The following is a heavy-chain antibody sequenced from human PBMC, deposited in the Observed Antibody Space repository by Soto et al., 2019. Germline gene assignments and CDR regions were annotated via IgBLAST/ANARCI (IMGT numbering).Heavy chain of an antibody. CDR3: AKDAPYYDILTGYYMSHYYYGMDV. CDR1: GFTFSSYG. Sequence: LRLSCAASGFTFSSYGMHWVRQAPGKGLEWVAVISYDGSNKYYADSVKGRFTISRDNSKNTLYLQMNSLRAEDTAVYYCAKDAPYYDILTGYYMSHYYYGMDVWGQGTTVTVSS. CDR2: ISYDGSNK. J-gene: IGHJ6*02. D-gene: IGHD3-9*01. V-gene: IGHV3-30*18.